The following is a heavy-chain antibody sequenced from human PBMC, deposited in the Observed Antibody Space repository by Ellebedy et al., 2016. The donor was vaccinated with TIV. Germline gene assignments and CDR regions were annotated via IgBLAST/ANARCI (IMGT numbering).Heavy chain of an antibody. CDR2: ISAYNGNT. Sequence: ASVKVSXXASGYTFASYGISWVRQAPGQGLEWMGWISAYNGNTNYAQKLQGRVTMTIDTSTSTAYMELRSLRSDDTAVYYCARNPSKTGDFDNWGQGTLVTVSS. CDR1: GYTFASYG. D-gene: IGHD7-27*01. CDR3: ARNPSKTGDFDN. J-gene: IGHJ4*02. V-gene: IGHV1-18*01.